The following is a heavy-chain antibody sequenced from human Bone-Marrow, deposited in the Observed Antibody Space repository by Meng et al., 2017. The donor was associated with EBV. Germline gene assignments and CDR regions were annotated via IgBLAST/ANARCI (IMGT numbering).Heavy chain of an antibody. J-gene: IGHJ4*02. CDR2: ISSSSSYI. D-gene: IGHD1-20*01. CDR1: GFTFSSYS. CDR3: ARGGNWKFDY. Sequence: EVQLGESGGGRVKPGGSLRLSCAASGFTFSSYSMHWVRQAPGKGLEWVTSISSSSSYIYYADSVKGRFTISRDNAKNSLYLQMNSLRAEDTAVYYCARGGNWKFDYWGQGTMVTVSS. V-gene: IGHV3-21*01.